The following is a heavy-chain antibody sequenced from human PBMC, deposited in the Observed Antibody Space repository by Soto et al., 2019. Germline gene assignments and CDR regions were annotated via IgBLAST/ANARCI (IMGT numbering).Heavy chain of an antibody. CDR3: ARDIRGYSRALDY. Sequence: QVQLQQWGAGLLKPSETLSLTCAVYGGSFSGYYWSWIRQPPGKGLEWIGEINHSGSTNYNPSLKSRVTISVDTSKNQFSLKLSSVTAADTAVYYCARDIRGYSRALDYWGQGTLVTVSS. CDR1: GGSFSGYY. J-gene: IGHJ4*02. V-gene: IGHV4-34*01. D-gene: IGHD5-18*01. CDR2: INHSGST.